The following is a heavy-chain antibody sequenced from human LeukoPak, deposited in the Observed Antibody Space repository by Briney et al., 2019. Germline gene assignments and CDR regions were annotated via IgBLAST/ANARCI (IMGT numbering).Heavy chain of an antibody. D-gene: IGHD3-10*01. CDR1: GGSISSGSYY. CDR3: ARVRSSRSGSYYNPFYYFDY. J-gene: IGHJ4*02. V-gene: IGHV4-61*02. CDR2: IYTSGST. Sequence: PSETLSLTCTVSGGSISSGSYYWSWIRQPAGKGLEWIGRIYTSGSTNYNPSLKSRVTISVDTSKNQFSLKLSSVTAADTAVYYCARVRSSRSGSYYNPFYYFDYWGQGTLVTVSS.